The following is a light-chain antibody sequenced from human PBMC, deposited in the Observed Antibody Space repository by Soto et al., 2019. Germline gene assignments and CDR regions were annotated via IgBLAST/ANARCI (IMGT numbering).Light chain of an antibody. Sequence: DIQMTQSPSSLSASVGDRVTITCRASQTISFYLNWYQQKPGKAPKLLFYAASNLQNGVPSRFSASASGTEFTLSLNSLQPEDFATYYCQQAYSTPWTFGQGTKVEIK. V-gene: IGKV1-39*01. J-gene: IGKJ1*01. CDR1: QTISFY. CDR3: QQAYSTPWT. CDR2: AAS.